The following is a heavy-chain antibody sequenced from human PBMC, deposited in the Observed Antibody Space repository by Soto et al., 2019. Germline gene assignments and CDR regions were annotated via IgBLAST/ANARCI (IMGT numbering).Heavy chain of an antibody. Sequence: ASVKVSCKASGYTFTSYDINWVRQATGQGLEWMGWMNPNSGNTGYAQKFQGRVTMARNTSISTAYMELSSLRSEDTAVYYCARSAWLQGGMDVWGQGTTVPVSS. V-gene: IGHV1-8*01. CDR2: MNPNSGNT. D-gene: IGHD5-12*01. CDR3: ARSAWLQGGMDV. J-gene: IGHJ6*02. CDR1: GYTFTSYD.